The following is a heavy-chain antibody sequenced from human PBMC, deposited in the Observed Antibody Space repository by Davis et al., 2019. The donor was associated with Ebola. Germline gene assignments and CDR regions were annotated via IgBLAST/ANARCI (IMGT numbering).Heavy chain of an antibody. J-gene: IGHJ5*02. CDR3: ARGAQLLSFDP. CDR1: GFTLSRYD. D-gene: IGHD2-2*01. Sequence: PGGSLRLSCPASGFTLSRYDMHWVRQATGKGLEWVSSIGTAGDTYYPGSVKGRFTISRENAKNSLYLQMTSLRAEDTAVYYRARGAQLLSFDPWGQGTLVTVSS. V-gene: IGHV3-13*01. CDR2: IGTAGDT.